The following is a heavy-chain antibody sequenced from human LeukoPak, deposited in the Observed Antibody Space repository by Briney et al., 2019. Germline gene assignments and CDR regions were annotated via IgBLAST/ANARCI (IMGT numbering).Heavy chain of an antibody. V-gene: IGHV4-39*01. CDR1: GGFISSSSYY. CDR2: IYYSGST. J-gene: IGHJ4*02. Sequence: SETLSLTCTVSGGFISSSSYYWGWIRQPPGKGLEWIGSIYYSGSTYYNPSLKSRVTISVDTSKNQFSLKLSSVTAADTAVYYCARHRGVGAKHLDYWGQGTLVTVSS. D-gene: IGHD1-26*01. CDR3: ARHRGVGAKHLDY.